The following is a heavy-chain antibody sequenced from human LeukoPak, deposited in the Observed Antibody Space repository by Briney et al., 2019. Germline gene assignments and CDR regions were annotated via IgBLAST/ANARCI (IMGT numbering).Heavy chain of an antibody. CDR3: AKDLTIFGVVTLDAFDI. CDR1: GFTFSSYA. D-gene: IGHD3-3*01. Sequence: GGSLRLSCAASGFTFSSYAMSWVRQAPGKGLEWVSAISGSGGSTYYADSVKGRFTISRDNSKNTLYLQMNSLRAEDTAVYYCAKDLTIFGVVTLDAFDIWGQGTMVTVSS. CDR2: ISGSGGST. J-gene: IGHJ3*02. V-gene: IGHV3-23*01.